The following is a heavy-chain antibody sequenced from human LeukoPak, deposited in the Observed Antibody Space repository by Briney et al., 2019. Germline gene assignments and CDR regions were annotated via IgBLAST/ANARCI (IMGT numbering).Heavy chain of an antibody. J-gene: IGHJ4*02. CDR1: GFTFSSYA. CDR3: ARASSGWYRRFDY. Sequence: PGGSLRLSCAASGFTFSSYAMSWVRQAPGKGLEWIGEINHSGSTNYNPSLKSRVTISVDTSKNQFSLKLSSVTAADTAVYYCARASSGWYRRFDYWGQGTLVTVSS. D-gene: IGHD6-19*01. V-gene: IGHV4-34*01. CDR2: INHSGST.